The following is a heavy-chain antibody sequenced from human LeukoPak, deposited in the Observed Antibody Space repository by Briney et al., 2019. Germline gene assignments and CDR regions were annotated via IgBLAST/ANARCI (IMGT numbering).Heavy chain of an antibody. J-gene: IGHJ4*02. CDR1: GGSISSGGYY. V-gene: IGHV4-31*03. CDR2: IYYSGST. Sequence: SETLSLTCTVSGGSISSGGYYWSWIRQHPGKGLEWIGYIYYSGSTYYNPSLKSRVTISVDTSKNQFSLRLSSMTAADTAVYYCARSGCSGGSCYSGYYFDYWGQGTLVTVSS. D-gene: IGHD2-15*01. CDR3: ARSGCSGGSCYSGYYFDY.